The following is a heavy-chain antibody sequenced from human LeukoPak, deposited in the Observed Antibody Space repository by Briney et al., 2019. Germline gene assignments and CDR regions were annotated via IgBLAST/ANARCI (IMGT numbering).Heavy chain of an antibody. CDR1: GGSFSGYY. Sequence: SETLSLTCAVYGGSFSGYYWSWIRQPPGKGLEWIGEINHSGSTNYNPSLKSRVTISVDTSKNQFSLKLSSVTAADTAVYYCARALYYDFWSGYYNPYDYWGQGTLVTVSS. CDR3: ARALYYDFWSGYYNPYDY. J-gene: IGHJ4*02. CDR2: INHSGST. V-gene: IGHV4-34*01. D-gene: IGHD3-3*01.